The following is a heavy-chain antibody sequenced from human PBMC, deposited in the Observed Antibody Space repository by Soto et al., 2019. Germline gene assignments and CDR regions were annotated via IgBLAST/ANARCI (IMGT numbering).Heavy chain of an antibody. V-gene: IGHV3-7*01. CDR2: IKQDGSEK. Sequence: GGSLRLSCVASGFTFRSYWMSWVRQAPGKGLEWVANIKQDGSEKYYADSVKGRFTISRDNAKNPLYVQMKSLRAEDTAVYYCARERSLGAFGIWGQGTMVTVSS. J-gene: IGHJ3*02. CDR3: ARERSLGAFGI. CDR1: GFTFRSYW.